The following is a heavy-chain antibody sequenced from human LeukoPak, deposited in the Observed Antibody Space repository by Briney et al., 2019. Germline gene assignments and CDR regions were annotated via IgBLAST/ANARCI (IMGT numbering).Heavy chain of an antibody. CDR1: GYTFTDYY. V-gene: IGHV1-46*01. J-gene: IGHJ4*02. D-gene: IGHD1-26*01. CDR3: ARPSGVGATLYYFDQ. Sequence: GASVKVSCKASGYTFTDYYMHWVRQAPGQGVEWMGIINPITGRTSYAQEVQGRVTMTRDTSTSTFYMALSSLRSEDTAVYYCARPSGVGATLYYFDQWGQGTLVTVSS. CDR2: INPITGRT.